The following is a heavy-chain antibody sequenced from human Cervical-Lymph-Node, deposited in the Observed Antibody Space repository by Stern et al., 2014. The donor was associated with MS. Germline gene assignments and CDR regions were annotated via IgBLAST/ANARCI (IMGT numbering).Heavy chain of an antibody. D-gene: IGHD5-18*01. J-gene: IGHJ6*02. CDR3: VRENNYGYYFGMDV. CDR1: GFTSSSYW. V-gene: IGHV3-7*03. CDR2: VKEDGSEK. Sequence: EVQLVESGGGLVQPGGSLRLSCAASGFTSSSYWMSWVRQAPGKGLGWVATVKEDGSEKDYVDSVKGRFTISRDNGKNSLHLQMDSLRAEDTAVYYCVRENNYGYYFGMDVWGQGTTVTVSS.